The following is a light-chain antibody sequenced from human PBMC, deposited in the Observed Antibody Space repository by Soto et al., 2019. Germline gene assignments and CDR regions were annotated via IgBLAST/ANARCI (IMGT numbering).Light chain of an antibody. J-gene: IGKJ1*01. V-gene: IGKV3-15*01. CDR3: QQYNNWPPWT. Sequence: EIVMTQSPATLSVSPGERATLSCRASQSVSSNLAWYQQKPGQAPRLLIYGASTRASGIPARFSGSGSGTELTLTICSLQSEDFAVYYCQQYNNWPPWTFGQGTKVDIK. CDR1: QSVSSN. CDR2: GAS.